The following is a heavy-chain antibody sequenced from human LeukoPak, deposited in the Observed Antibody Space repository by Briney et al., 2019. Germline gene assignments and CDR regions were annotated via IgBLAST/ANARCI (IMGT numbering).Heavy chain of an antibody. CDR1: GFTFSAYG. Sequence: GGSLRLSCAASGFTFSAYGVTWVRQAPGKGLEWVSSMGVSGDNVHYADSVKGRFAISRDNSKNTLYLQMNSLRAEDAAVYYCAKDPNGDYVGAFDTWGQGTVVIVSS. D-gene: IGHD4-17*01. CDR3: AKDPNGDYVGAFDT. V-gene: IGHV3-23*01. J-gene: IGHJ3*02. CDR2: MGVSGDNV.